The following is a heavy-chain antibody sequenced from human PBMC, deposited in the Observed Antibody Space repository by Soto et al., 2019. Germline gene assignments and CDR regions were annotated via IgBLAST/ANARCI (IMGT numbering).Heavy chain of an antibody. CDR2: ITGTGTST. Sequence: GGSLRFSCGACGFAFRSYAMSWVPQAPGKGLEWVATITGTGTSTYFADSVKGRFTISRDNSRNTLYLQLNSLRAEDTAVYYCANSQRPQTLLTKYFDSWRHGAMVTSYS. V-gene: IGHV3-23*01. CDR3: ANSQRPQTLLTKYFDS. CDR1: GFAFRSYA. J-gene: IGHJ4*01. D-gene: IGHD2-15*01.